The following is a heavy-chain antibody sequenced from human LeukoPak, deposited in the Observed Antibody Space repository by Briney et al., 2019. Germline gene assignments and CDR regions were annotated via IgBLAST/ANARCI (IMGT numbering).Heavy chain of an antibody. D-gene: IGHD5-18*01. Sequence: SETLSLTCTDSGGSISSAYWGWIRQPPGKGLEWIGSIYYSKNTYYNPSLKSRVTISADTSKNQFSLTLGSVSATDTAVYYCVSPRGFSYGYFDYWGQGTLVTVSS. J-gene: IGHJ4*02. V-gene: IGHV4-39*01. CDR1: GGSISSAY. CDR3: VSPRGFSYGYFDY. CDR2: IYYSKNT.